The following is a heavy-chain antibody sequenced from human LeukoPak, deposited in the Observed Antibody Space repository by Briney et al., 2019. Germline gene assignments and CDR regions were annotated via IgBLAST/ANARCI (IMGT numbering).Heavy chain of an antibody. CDR1: GGSISSYY. V-gene: IGHV4-4*07. CDR2: IYTSGST. CDR3: ARIRFLEWLGWGDDAFDI. D-gene: IGHD3-3*01. Sequence: SETLSLTCTVSGGSISSYYWSWIRQPAGKGLEWIGRIYTSGSTNYNPSLKSRVTMSVDTSKNQFSLKLSSVTAADTAVYYCARIRFLEWLGWGDDAFDIWGQGTMVTVSS. J-gene: IGHJ3*02.